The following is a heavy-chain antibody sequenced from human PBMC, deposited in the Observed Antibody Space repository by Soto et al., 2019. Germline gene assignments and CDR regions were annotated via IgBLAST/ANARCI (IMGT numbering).Heavy chain of an antibody. Sequence: SGTLSLTCTFSGCSISSSSYYWGLIRQPPGKGLEWIGSIYYSGSTYYNPSLKSRVTISVDTSKNQFSLKLSSVTAADTAVYYCATQGDWGSYLDDAFDIWGQGTMVTVSS. CDR3: ATQGDWGSYLDDAFDI. J-gene: IGHJ3*02. CDR2: IYYSGST. CDR1: GCSISSSSYY. V-gene: IGHV4-39*01. D-gene: IGHD3-16*02.